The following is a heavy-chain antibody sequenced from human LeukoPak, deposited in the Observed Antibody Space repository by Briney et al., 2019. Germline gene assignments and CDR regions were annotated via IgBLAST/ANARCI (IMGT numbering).Heavy chain of an antibody. D-gene: IGHD3-3*01. CDR2: INPNSGGT. Sequence: ASVKVSCKASGGTFSRSAISWVRQAPGQGLEWMGWINPNSGGTNYAQKFQGRVTMTRDTSISTAYMELSRLRSDDTAVYYCARDEKKYYDFWSGYYKYYYYMDVWGKGTTVTVSS. V-gene: IGHV1-2*02. CDR3: ARDEKKYYDFWSGYYKYYYYMDV. CDR1: GGTFSRSA. J-gene: IGHJ6*03.